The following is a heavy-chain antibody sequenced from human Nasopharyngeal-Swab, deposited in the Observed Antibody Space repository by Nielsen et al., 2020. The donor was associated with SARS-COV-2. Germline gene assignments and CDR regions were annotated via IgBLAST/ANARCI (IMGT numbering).Heavy chain of an antibody. J-gene: IGHJ6*03. V-gene: IGHV3-7*01. CDR3: ARDSYVGATTDYYYYYMDV. D-gene: IGHD1-26*01. CDR2: IKQDGSEK. Sequence: WIRQPPGKGLEWVANIKQDGSEKYYVDSVKGRFTISRDNAKNSLYLQMNSPRAEDTAVYYCARDSYVGATTDYYYYYMDVWGKGTTVTDSS.